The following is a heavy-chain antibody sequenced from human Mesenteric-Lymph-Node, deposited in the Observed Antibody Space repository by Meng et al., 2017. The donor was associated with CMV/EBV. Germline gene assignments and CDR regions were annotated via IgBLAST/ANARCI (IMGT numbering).Heavy chain of an antibody. D-gene: IGHD6-13*01. V-gene: IGHV3-23*03. CDR2: IYSGGSST. CDR1: GFTFSSYA. Sequence: CAASGFTFSSYAMSWVRQAPGKGLEWVSVIYSGGSSTYYADSVKGRFTISRDNSKNTLYLQMNSLRAEDTAVYYCAKVRTDIAAVDYWGQGTLVTVSS. CDR3: AKVRTDIAAVDY. J-gene: IGHJ4*02.